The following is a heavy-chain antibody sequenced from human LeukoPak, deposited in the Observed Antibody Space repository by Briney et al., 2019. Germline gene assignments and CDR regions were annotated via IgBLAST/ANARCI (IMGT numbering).Heavy chain of an antibody. CDR3: ARGGFMSGSYPFDC. CDR2: INHSGST. Sequence: SETLSLTCAVYGGSFSGYYWSWIRQPPGKGLEWIGEINHSGSTNYNPSLKSRVTISVDTSKNQFSLKLSSVTAADTAVYYCARGGFMSGSYPFDCWGQGTLVTVPS. V-gene: IGHV4-34*01. D-gene: IGHD1-26*01. CDR1: GGSFSGYY. J-gene: IGHJ4*02.